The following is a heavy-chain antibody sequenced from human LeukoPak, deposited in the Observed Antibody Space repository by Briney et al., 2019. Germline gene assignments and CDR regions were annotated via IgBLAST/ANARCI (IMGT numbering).Heavy chain of an antibody. Sequence: GGSLRLSCAASGFTFSSYSMNWVRQAPGKGLEWVSSISSSSSYIYYADSVKGRFTISRDNAKNSPYLQMNSLRAEDTAVYYCARAGSKWNYYDSSAYFDYWGQGTLVTVSS. D-gene: IGHD3-22*01. CDR2: ISSSSSYI. CDR3: ARAGSKWNYYDSSAYFDY. V-gene: IGHV3-21*01. J-gene: IGHJ4*02. CDR1: GFTFSSYS.